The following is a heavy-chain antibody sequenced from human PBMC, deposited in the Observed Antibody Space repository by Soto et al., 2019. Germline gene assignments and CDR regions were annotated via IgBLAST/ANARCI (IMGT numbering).Heavy chain of an antibody. Sequence: GGSLRLSCTPSGFIFSDYSVNWVRQAPGKGLEWISYITTTSSTMYYADSVKGRFTISRDNAKNSLYLQMNSLRDEDTAVYYCARDSSGRQYYGMDVWGQGTTVTVSS. V-gene: IGHV3-48*02. D-gene: IGHD3-22*01. CDR3: ARDSSGRQYYGMDV. J-gene: IGHJ6*02. CDR1: GFIFSDYS. CDR2: ITTTSSTM.